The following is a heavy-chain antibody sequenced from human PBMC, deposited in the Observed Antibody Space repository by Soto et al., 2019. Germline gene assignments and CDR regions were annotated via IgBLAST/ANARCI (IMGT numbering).Heavy chain of an antibody. Sequence: QVQLVESGGGVVQPGRSLRLSCAASGFTFSSYAMHWVRQAPGKGLEWVAVISYDGSNKYYADSVKGRFTISRDNSKNTLYLQINSLRAEDTAVYYCARERWPDMVYNWNSLGMDVWGQGTTVTVSS. J-gene: IGHJ6*02. CDR3: ARERWPDMVYNWNSLGMDV. CDR2: ISYDGSNK. CDR1: GFTFSSYA. V-gene: IGHV3-30-3*01. D-gene: IGHD1-7*01.